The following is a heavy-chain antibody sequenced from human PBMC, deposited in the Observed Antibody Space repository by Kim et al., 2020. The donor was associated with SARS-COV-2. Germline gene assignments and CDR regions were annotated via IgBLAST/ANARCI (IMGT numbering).Heavy chain of an antibody. J-gene: IGHJ3*02. CDR2: K. CDR3: ARRGPQNTFDI. Sequence: KYDADSVKDRLTISRDNSKNALYLQMGGLRADDTAVYYCARRGPQNTFDIWGQRTMVTVSS. V-gene: IGHV3-23*01.